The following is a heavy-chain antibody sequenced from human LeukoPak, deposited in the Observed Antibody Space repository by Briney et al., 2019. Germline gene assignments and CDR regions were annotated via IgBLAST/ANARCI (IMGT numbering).Heavy chain of an antibody. CDR2: FNYGGST. J-gene: IGHJ4*02. Sequence: VKPSETLSLTCTVSGGTISSYHWSWIRQPPGKGLNWIGYFNYGGSTNHNPSLKSRVTISIDTSKNQFSLKLSSVTAADTAVYYCARHWGSGSYYSRRLDYWGQGTLVTVSS. CDR3: ARHWGSGSYYSRRLDY. D-gene: IGHD1-26*01. V-gene: IGHV4-59*08. CDR1: GGTISSYH.